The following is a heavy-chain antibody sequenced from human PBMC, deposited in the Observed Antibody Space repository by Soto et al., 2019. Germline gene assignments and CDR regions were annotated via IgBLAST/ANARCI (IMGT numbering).Heavy chain of an antibody. D-gene: IGHD6-19*01. Sequence: TSETLSLTCAVYGGSFSGYYWSWIRQPPGKGLEWIGEINHSGGTNYNPSLKSRVTMSVDTSKNQFSLKLSSVTAADTAFYCCARGISVAGTSGWFDPWGQGALVT. CDR1: GGSFSGYY. CDR2: INHSGGT. CDR3: ARGISVAGTSGWFDP. V-gene: IGHV4-34*01. J-gene: IGHJ5*02.